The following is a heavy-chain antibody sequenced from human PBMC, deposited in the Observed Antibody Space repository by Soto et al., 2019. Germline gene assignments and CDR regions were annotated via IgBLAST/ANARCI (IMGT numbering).Heavy chain of an antibody. V-gene: IGHV4-39*01. D-gene: IGHD6-19*01. CDR3: ARESSGCDY. CDR2: IYYSGST. CDR1: GGSISSSSYY. Sequence: SETLSLTCTVSGGSISSSSYYWGWIRQPPGKGLEWIGSIYYSGSTYYNPSLKSRVTISVDTSKNQFSLKLSSVTAADTAVYYCARESSGCDYWGQGXLVTVSS. J-gene: IGHJ4*02.